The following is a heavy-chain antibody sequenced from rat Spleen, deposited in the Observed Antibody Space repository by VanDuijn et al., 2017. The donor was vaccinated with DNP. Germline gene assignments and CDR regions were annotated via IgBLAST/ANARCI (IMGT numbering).Heavy chain of an antibody. D-gene: IGHD4-2*01. V-gene: IGHV2S8*01. CDR3: TSKNRG. CDR2: ISSGGST. Sequence: QVQLKESGPGLVQPSQTLSLTCTVSGFSLTSYGVSWVRQPPGKGLEWIAAISSGGSTYYNSALKSRLSISRDTSKSQVFLKMNSLQTEDTAIYFCTSKNRGWGQGVMVTVSS. CDR1: GFSLTSYG. J-gene: IGHJ2*01.